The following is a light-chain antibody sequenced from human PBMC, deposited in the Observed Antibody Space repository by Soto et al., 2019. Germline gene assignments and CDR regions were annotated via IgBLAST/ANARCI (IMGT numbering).Light chain of an antibody. J-gene: IGKJ5*01. CDR1: QGLSDS. CDR3: QQGHNWPLT. V-gene: IGKV1-12*01. CDR2: VTS. Sequence: DIQMTQSPSSVSASVGDRVTITCRATQGLSDSLAWYQQKPGKAPKLLISVTSRLQSGVPSRFSGSASGTDFTLTIYRLQPEDLATYYCQQGHNWPLTFGQGTRLEIK.